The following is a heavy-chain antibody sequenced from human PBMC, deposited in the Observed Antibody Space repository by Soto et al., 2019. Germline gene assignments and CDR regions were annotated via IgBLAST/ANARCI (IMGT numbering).Heavy chain of an antibody. D-gene: IGHD3-3*01. CDR3: VRRMFYDFWGLYYYFDD. Sequence: ASVQVSCKASGYVFTSYGMSWVRQAPGQGLEWMGWIRAYNGDTKYSQKFEGRVTMTSDTSTTTAYMELRSLRSDDTAVYYCVRRMFYDFWGLYYYFDDWGQGALVTVSS. CDR2: IRAYNGDT. V-gene: IGHV1-18*01. J-gene: IGHJ4*02. CDR1: GYVFTSYG.